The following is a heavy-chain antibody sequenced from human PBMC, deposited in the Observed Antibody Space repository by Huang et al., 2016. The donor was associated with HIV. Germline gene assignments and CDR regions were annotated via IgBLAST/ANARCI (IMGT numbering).Heavy chain of an antibody. Sequence: EVQLLESGGGLVQPGGSLRLSCAASGFTFSSYAMSWVRQDPGNGLVWVSRSTGRGSSSYYADSVKGRFTISRDNSKNTLYLQMNSLRAEDTAIYYCAKADSGAAAGSLVDYWGQGTLVTVSS. CDR2: STGRGSSS. CDR3: AKADSGAAAGSLVDY. J-gene: IGHJ4*02. V-gene: IGHV3-23*01. CDR1: GFTFSSYA. D-gene: IGHD6-13*01.